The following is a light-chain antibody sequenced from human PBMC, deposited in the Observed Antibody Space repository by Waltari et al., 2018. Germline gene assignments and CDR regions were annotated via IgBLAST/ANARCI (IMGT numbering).Light chain of an antibody. CDR3: QQYYSSPFN. Sequence: DIVMTQSPDSLAVSLGERDTINCKSSQSVLSSSNNKNYLAWYQQKPGQPPKLLIYWASTRESGVPDRFSGSGSGTDFTLTINSLQAEDVAIYYCQQYYSSPFNFGQGTKLEI. J-gene: IGKJ2*01. CDR1: QSVLSSSNNKNY. CDR2: WAS. V-gene: IGKV4-1*01.